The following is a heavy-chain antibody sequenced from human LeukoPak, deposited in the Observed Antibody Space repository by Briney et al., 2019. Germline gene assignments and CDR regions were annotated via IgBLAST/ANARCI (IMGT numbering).Heavy chain of an antibody. D-gene: IGHD4-17*01. CDR3: ARDLGSDYGDYAFDY. J-gene: IGHJ4*02. Sequence: SETLSLTCAVYGGSISSYYWSWIRQPPGKGLEWIGYIYYSGSTNYNPSLKSRVTISVDTSKKQFSLKLSSVTAADTAVYYCARDLGSDYGDYAFDYWGQGTLVTVSS. V-gene: IGHV4-59*01. CDR2: IYYSGST. CDR1: GGSISSYY.